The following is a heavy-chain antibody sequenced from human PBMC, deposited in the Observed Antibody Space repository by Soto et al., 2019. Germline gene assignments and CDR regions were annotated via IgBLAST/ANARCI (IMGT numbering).Heavy chain of an antibody. D-gene: IGHD5-18*01. Sequence: GASVKVSCKASGYTFTSHEINWVRQATGQGLEWMGWMNTNSGNTGYAQKFQGRVTMTRNSSTSTAYMELSSLTPEETALYYCARAGATWIQLWYMADFHYYGMDVWGQGTTVTVSS. V-gene: IGHV1-8*01. CDR3: ARAGATWIQLWYMADFHYYGMDV. CDR2: MNTNSGNT. CDR1: GYTFTSHE. J-gene: IGHJ6*02.